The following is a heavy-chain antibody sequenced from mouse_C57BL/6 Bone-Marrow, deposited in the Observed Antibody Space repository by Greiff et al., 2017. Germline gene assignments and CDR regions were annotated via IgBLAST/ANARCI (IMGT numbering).Heavy chain of an antibody. CDR1: GFSLTSYG. D-gene: IGHD1-1*01. Sequence: VQLQQSGPGLVQPSQSLSITCTVSGFSLTSYGVHWVRQSPGKGLEWLGVIWSGGSTDYNAAFISRLSISKDNSKSQVFFKMNSLQADDTAIYYWARNRIYYYGIGYAMDYWGQGTSVTVSS. J-gene: IGHJ4*01. V-gene: IGHV2-2*01. CDR3: ARNRIYYYGIGYAMDY. CDR2: IWSGGST.